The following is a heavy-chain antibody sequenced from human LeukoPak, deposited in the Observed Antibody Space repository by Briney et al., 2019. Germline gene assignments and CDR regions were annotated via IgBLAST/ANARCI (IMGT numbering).Heavy chain of an antibody. J-gene: IGHJ4*02. D-gene: IGHD3-3*01. Sequence: GGSLRLPRAASGFSFSSFALNWVRQAPGKGLEFVAHINRDATFTSYADPVRGRFTISRDNADNSLFLQMSSLRDGDAAVYYCARDLDWAFDYWGQGTLVAVSS. CDR2: INRDATFT. CDR3: ARDLDWAFDY. V-gene: IGHV3-48*02. CDR1: GFSFSSFA.